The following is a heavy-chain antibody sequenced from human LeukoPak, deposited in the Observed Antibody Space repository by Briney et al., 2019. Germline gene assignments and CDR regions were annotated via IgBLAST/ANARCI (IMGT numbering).Heavy chain of an antibody. CDR1: GGSISSGSYY. Sequence: SETLSLTCTVSGGSISSGSYYWSWIRQPAGKGLEWIGRIYTSGGTKYNPSLNGRVTISVDASKNQFSLKLTSVTAADTAIYYCARGRRDGYNVDDAFDMWGQGTMVTVSS. CDR3: ARGRRDGYNVDDAFDM. CDR2: IYTSGGT. J-gene: IGHJ3*02. V-gene: IGHV4-61*02. D-gene: IGHD5-24*01.